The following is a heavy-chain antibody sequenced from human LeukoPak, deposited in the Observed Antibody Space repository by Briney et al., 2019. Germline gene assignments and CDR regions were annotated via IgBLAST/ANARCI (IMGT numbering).Heavy chain of an antibody. Sequence: GRSLRLPCAASGFTFSSYGMHWVRQAPGKGLEWVAVISYDGSNKYYADSVKGRFTISRDNSKNTLYLQMNSLRAEDTAVYYCAKDTAGNWFDPWGQGTLVTVSS. D-gene: IGHD5-18*01. V-gene: IGHV3-30*18. CDR3: AKDTAGNWFDP. CDR1: GFTFSSYG. CDR2: ISYDGSNK. J-gene: IGHJ5*02.